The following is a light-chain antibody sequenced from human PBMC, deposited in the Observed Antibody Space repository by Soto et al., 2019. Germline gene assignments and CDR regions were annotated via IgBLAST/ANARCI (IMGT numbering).Light chain of an antibody. Sequence: ETVLTQSPGTLSLSPGERATLSCRASQTIRSNYLAWYRQTPGQAPRLLIYGASNMATGIADRFSGSGSGTDFTLTISRLEPEDFALYYCQQYSSAPWTFGQGTKVEIK. CDR1: QTIRSNY. V-gene: IGKV3-20*01. CDR3: QQYSSAPWT. J-gene: IGKJ1*01. CDR2: GAS.